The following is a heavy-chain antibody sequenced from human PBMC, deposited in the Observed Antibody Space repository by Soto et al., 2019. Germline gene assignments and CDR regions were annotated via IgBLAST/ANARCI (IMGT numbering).Heavy chain of an antibody. CDR2: IYSGGST. J-gene: IGHJ4*02. D-gene: IGHD6-13*01. Sequence: GGSLRLSCAASGFTVSSNYMSWVRQAPGKGLEWVSVIYSGGSTYYADSVKGRFTISRDNSKNTLYLQMNSLRAEDTAVYYCARAVPIAATPPDYWGQGTLVTVSS. CDR1: GFTVSSNY. CDR3: ARAVPIAATPPDY. V-gene: IGHV3-66*01.